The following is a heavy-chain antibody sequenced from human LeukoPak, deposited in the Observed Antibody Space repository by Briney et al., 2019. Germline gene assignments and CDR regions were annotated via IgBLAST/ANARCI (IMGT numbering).Heavy chain of an antibody. CDR3: ARDRSYYSDTGTDY. CDR2: IHYSGST. D-gene: IGHD3-22*01. Sequence: PSETLSLTCTVSGGSISSYYWSWIRQPPGKGLEWIGYIHYSGSTSNNPSLKSRVTISVDTSKNQFSLRLHSVTAADTAVYYCARDRSYYSDTGTDYWGQGALVTVSS. V-gene: IGHV4-59*12. J-gene: IGHJ4*02. CDR1: GGSISSYY.